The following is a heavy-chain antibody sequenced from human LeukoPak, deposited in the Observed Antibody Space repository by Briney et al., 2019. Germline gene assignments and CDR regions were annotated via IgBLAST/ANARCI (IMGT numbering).Heavy chain of an antibody. Sequence: SVKVSCKASGGTFSSYAISWVRQAPGQGLEWMGRIIPILGIANYAQKFQGRVTITADKSTSTAYMELSSLRSEDTAVYYCAREESNPASFDYWGQGTLVTVSS. J-gene: IGHJ4*02. CDR1: GGTFSSYA. CDR2: IIPILGIA. V-gene: IGHV1-69*04. D-gene: IGHD1-14*01. CDR3: AREESNPASFDY.